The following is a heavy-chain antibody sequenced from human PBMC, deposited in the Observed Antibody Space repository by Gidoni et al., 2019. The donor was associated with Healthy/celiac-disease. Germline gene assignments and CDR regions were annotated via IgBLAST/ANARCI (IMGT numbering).Heavy chain of an antibody. Sequence: QVQLQQWGAGLLKPSETLALTCAVYGGSFSGYYWSWIRQPPGKGLEWIGEINHSGSTNYNPSLKSRVTISVDTSKNQFSLKLSSVTAADTAVYYCAAGVYYHYGMDVWGQGTTVTVSS. V-gene: IGHV4-34*01. CDR3: AAGVYYHYGMDV. CDR1: GGSFSGYY. J-gene: IGHJ6*02. CDR2: INHSGST. D-gene: IGHD6-13*01.